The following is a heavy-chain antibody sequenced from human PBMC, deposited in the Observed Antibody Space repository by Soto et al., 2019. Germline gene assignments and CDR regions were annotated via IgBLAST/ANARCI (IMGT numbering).Heavy chain of an antibody. CDR3: VKSEPRGSCGSDCSLSMLI. CDR1: GFTFSRYG. J-gene: IGHJ4*02. Sequence: QVQLVESGGGVVQPGRSLRLSCAASGFTFSRYGMHWVRQDPGKGLQWVAVISNDGSRKHYADSVKGRFTISRDNSKNTLYLEMTSLRAEDTAMYYCVKSEPRGSCGSDCSLSMLIWGQGARVTVSS. V-gene: IGHV3-30*18. CDR2: ISNDGSRK. D-gene: IGHD2-21*02.